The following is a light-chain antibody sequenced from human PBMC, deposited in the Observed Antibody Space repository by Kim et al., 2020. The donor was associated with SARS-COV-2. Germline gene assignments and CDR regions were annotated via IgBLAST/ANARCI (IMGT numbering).Light chain of an antibody. CDR3: CSYAGSYGVV. Sequence: GQAGTRARTGTNRDVGGYNHVPWDQQHAGKAPKLLILDVSKRPSGVPYRFSGSKSGNTASLTISGLQAEDEADYYCCSYAGSYGVVFGGGTQLTVL. CDR1: NRDVGGYNH. J-gene: IGLJ2*01. CDR2: DVS. V-gene: IGLV2-11*01.